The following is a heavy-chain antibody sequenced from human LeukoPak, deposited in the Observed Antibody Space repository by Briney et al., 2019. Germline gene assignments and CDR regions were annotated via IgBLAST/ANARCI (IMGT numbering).Heavy chain of an antibody. D-gene: IGHD5-12*01. CDR2: ISSSGGAT. Sequence: SGGSLRLSCAASGFTFSSFAMSWVRRAPGKGLDWVSSISSSGGATYYADSVKGRFSISRDNSANTLYLQINSLRAEDTAVYYCASTSGYTHYYFDYWGQGTLVTVSS. V-gene: IGHV3-23*01. CDR1: GFTFSSFA. J-gene: IGHJ4*02. CDR3: ASTSGYTHYYFDY.